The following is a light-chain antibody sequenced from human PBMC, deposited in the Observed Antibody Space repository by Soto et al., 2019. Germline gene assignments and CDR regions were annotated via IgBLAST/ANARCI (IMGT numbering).Light chain of an antibody. Sequence: QSALTQTPSVSGAPGQTITISCTGTDSNIGAGYDVHWYQHLPGRAPKLLIFGNTNRPSGVPDRFSGSKSGTAASLAITGLQPEDEADYDCQSFDNSLSGFYVFGSGTKVTVL. J-gene: IGLJ1*01. CDR2: GNT. V-gene: IGLV1-40*01. CDR1: DSNIGAGYD. CDR3: QSFDNSLSGFYV.